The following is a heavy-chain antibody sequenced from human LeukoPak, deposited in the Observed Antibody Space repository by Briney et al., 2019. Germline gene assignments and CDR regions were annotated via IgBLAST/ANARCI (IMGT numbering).Heavy chain of an antibody. V-gene: IGHV4-34*01. D-gene: IGHD5-18*01. CDR1: GGSFSGYY. J-gene: IGHJ4*02. CDR2: INHSGST. Sequence: SETLSLTCAVCGGSFSGYYWSWIRQPPGKGLEWIGEINHSGSTNYNPSLKSRVTISVDTSKNQFSLKLSSVTAADTAVYYCARKLWPYYFDYWGQGTLVTVSS. CDR3: ARKLWPYYFDY.